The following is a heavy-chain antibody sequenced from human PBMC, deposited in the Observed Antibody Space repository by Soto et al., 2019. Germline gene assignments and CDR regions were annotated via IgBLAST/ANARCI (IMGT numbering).Heavy chain of an antibody. V-gene: IGHV4-30-4*01. D-gene: IGHD5-12*01. CDR1: GGSISSGDYY. CDR3: ARADGGYDLRNWFDP. CDR2: IYYSGST. J-gene: IGHJ5*02. Sequence: QVQLQESGPGLVKPSQTLSLTYTVSGGSISSGDYYWSWIRQPPGKGLEWIGYIYYSGSTYYNPSLKSRVTISVYTSKNQFSLKLSSVTAADTAVYYCARADGGYDLRNWFDPRGQGTLVTVSS.